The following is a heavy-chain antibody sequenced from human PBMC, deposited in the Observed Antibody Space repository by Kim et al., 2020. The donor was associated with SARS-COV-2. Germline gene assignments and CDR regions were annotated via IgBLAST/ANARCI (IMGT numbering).Heavy chain of an antibody. CDR1: GGSITGSC. CDR2: ICSGGTT. J-gene: IGHJ4*02. Sequence: SETLSLTCTVSGGSITGSCWSWIRQPAGKGLEWIGRICSGGTTNYNPSLKSRVTMSLDTSKNQFSLKLNSGTAADTAVYFCARGPMAGGVFPHSFDYWGQGTLVTVSS. D-gene: IGHD3-10*01. CDR3: ARGPMAGGVFPHSFDY. V-gene: IGHV4-4*07.